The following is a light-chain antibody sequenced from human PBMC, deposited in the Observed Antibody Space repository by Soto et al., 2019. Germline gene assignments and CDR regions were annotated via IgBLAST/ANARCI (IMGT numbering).Light chain of an antibody. CDR3: AAWDDSLSSYV. V-gene: IGLV1-47*01. CDR2: TDS. CDR1: SSNIGSNY. J-gene: IGLJ1*01. Sequence: QLVLTQPPSASGTPGQRVTISCSGSSSNIGSNYVYWYQQLPGTAPKLLMSTDSQRPSGVPDRFSGSKSGTSASLAISGLRPEDEADYYCAAWDDSLSSYVFGIGTKLTVL.